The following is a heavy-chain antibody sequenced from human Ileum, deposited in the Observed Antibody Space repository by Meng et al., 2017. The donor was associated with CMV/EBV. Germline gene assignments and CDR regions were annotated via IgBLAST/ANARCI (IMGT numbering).Heavy chain of an antibody. CDR3: ARGKTYYYDISAYSPYYFDY. CDR2: INHSGSA. J-gene: IGHJ4*02. D-gene: IGHD3-22*01. Sequence: SETLSLTCAVYGGSFSGYYWSWIRQPPGKGLEWIGEINHSGSAFYTPSLKSRVTMSVDMSNNQFSLKLSSVTAADTAVYYCARGKTYYYDISAYSPYYFDYWGQGTLVTVSS. V-gene: IGHV4-34*01. CDR1: GGSFSGYY.